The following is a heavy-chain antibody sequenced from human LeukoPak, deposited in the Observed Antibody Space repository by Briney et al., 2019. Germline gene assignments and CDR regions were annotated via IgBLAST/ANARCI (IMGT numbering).Heavy chain of an antibody. CDR3: ASRAMYYDFWCGPKGYYYYGMDV. Sequence: ETLSLTCAVYGGSFSGYYWSWTRQPPGKGLEWIGEINHSGSTNYNPSLKSRVTISVDTSKNQFSLKLSSVTAADTAVYYCASRAMYYDFWCGPKGYYYYGMDVWGQGTTVTVSS. CDR2: INHSGST. V-gene: IGHV4-34*01. CDR1: GGSFSGYY. J-gene: IGHJ6*02. D-gene: IGHD3-3*01.